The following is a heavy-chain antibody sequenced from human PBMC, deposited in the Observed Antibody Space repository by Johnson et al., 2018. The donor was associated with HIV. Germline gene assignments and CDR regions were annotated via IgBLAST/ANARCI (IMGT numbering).Heavy chain of an antibody. J-gene: IGHJ3*02. V-gene: IGHV3-33*06. CDR1: GFTFSSYG. CDR3: AKDKEYSSSPGAFDI. D-gene: IGHD6-6*01. CDR2: IWYDGSNK. Sequence: HVQLVESGGGVVQPGRSLRLSCAASGFTFSSYGMHWVRQAPGKGLEWVAVIWYDGSNKYYADSVKGRFTISRDNSKNTLYLQMNSLRAEDTAVYYCAKDKEYSSSPGAFDIWGQGTMVTVSS.